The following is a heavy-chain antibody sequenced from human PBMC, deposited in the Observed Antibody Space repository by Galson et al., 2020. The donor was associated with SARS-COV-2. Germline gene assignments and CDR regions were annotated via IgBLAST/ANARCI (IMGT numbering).Heavy chain of an antibody. V-gene: IGHV4-59*01. D-gene: IGHD2-2*01. J-gene: IGHJ3*02. CDR2: IYYSGST. Sequence: ASETLSLTCTVSGGTISSYYWSWIRQPPGKGLEWIGYIYYSGSTNYNPSPKRRVTISVDTSKNQSSLKLSSVTAADTAVYYCARVGCSSTSCSAFDIWGQGTMVTVSS. CDR1: GGTISSYY. CDR3: ARVGCSSTSCSAFDI.